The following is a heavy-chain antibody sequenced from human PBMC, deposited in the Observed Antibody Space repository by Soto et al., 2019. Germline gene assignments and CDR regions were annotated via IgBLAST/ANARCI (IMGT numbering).Heavy chain of an antibody. CDR1: GFTFNIYG. V-gene: IGHV3-33*01. J-gene: IGHJ4*02. CDR2: IWYGGSNK. D-gene: IGHD3-22*01. CDR3: ATEGSNDSYDTSGYKSYFDY. Sequence: QVQLVESGGGVVQPGRSLRRSCAASGFTFNIYGMHWVRQAPGKGLEWVAVIWYGGSNKHYADSVKGRFTISRDNSKNTLYVQMNSLSAEDTAVYYCATEGSNDSYDTSGYKSYFDYWGQGTLVTVSS.